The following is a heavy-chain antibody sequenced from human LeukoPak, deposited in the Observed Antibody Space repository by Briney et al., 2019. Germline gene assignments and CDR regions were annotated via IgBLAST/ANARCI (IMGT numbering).Heavy chain of an antibody. CDR1: GFTFSKFW. J-gene: IGHJ4*02. CDR2: IQEDGKKE. V-gene: IGHV3-7*01. CDR3: AKDIVGGGDDY. D-gene: IGHD2-21*02. Sequence: GGSLRLSCEASGFTFSKFWMSWVRQAPGKGLEWVANIQEDGKKENYVDSVRGRFTISRDNAKNSIYLQMNSLRVEDTAVYYCAKDIVGGGDDYWGQGTLVIVSS.